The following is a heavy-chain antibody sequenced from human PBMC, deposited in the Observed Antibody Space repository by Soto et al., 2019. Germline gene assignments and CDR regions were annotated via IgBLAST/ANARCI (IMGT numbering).Heavy chain of an antibody. V-gene: IGHV1-46*01. CDR3: ARDHNFGFILYAMDV. CDR1: GYTVTSYS. Sequence: QVPLVQSGAEVKKPGASVRVSCKASGYTVTSYSMHWVRQAPGQGLEWMGIINPSSGRTSYAQNFQGRVTMTSDTSTSIVYMEMSSLKSEDTAVYYCARDHNFGFILYAMDVWGQGTTVTVSS. D-gene: IGHD2-15*01. J-gene: IGHJ6*02. CDR2: INPSSGRT.